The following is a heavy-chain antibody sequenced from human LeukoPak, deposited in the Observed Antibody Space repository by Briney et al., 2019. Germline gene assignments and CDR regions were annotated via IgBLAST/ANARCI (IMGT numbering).Heavy chain of an antibody. CDR2: IYTSGST. D-gene: IGHD3-22*01. V-gene: IGHV4-61*02. J-gene: IGHJ5*02. CDR3: ARVLYYYDSSGFCWFDP. Sequence: SETLSLTCTVSSGSISSGSYYWSWIRQPAGKGLEWIGRIYTSGSTNYNPSLKSRVTISVDTSKNQFSLKLSSVTAADTAVYYCARVLYYYDSSGFCWFDPWGQGTLVTVSS. CDR1: SGSISSGSYY.